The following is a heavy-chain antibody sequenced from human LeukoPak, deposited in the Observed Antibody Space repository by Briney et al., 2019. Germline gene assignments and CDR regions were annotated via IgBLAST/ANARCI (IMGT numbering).Heavy chain of an antibody. V-gene: IGHV3-74*01. CDR3: ARDLSTGWYKGIDY. CDR2: ISSDGSSI. J-gene: IGHJ4*02. Sequence: GGSLRLSCAASGFTFSSYWMHWVRQAPGKGLVWVSRISSDGSSISYADSVKGRFTISRDNAKNSLYLQMNSLRVEDTAVYYCARDLSTGWYKGIDYWGQGTLVTVSS. CDR1: GFTFSSYW. D-gene: IGHD6-19*01.